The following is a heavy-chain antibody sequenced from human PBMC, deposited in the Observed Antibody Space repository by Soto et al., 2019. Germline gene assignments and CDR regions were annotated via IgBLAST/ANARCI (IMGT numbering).Heavy chain of an antibody. V-gene: IGHV2-70*11. CDR3: ARIRTTVAGLNFDY. J-gene: IGHJ4*02. Sequence: SGPTLVNPTQTLTLTCTFSRFSLSTSGMCVSQIRQPPGKALEWLARIDWDDDKYFSTSLKTRLTISKDTSKNQVVLTMTNMDPVDTATYYCARIRTTVAGLNFDYWGQGTLVTVSS. CDR1: RFSLSTSGMC. CDR2: IDWDDDK. D-gene: IGHD6-19*01.